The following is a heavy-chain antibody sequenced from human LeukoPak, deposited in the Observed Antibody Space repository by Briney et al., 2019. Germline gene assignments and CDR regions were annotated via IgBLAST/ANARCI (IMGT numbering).Heavy chain of an antibody. CDR3: AEGNGGLIRY. D-gene: IGHD3-16*01. Sequence: ASVKVSCKASGYDFTSVGITWVRQAPGQGLEWMGWINPNSGGTNYAQKFQGRVTMTRDTSISTAYMELSRLRSDDTAVYYCAEGNGGLIRYWGQGTLVTVSS. CDR2: INPNSGGT. V-gene: IGHV1-2*02. J-gene: IGHJ4*02. CDR1: GYDFTSVG.